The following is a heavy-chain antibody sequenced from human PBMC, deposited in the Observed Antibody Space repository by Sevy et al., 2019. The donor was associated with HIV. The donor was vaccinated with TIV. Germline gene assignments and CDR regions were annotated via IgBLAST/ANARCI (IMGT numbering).Heavy chain of an antibody. CDR2: FTSSSSYI. V-gene: IGHV3-48*02. CDR1: GFTFSSYS. CDR3: ARGSGSGSWLIDY. Sequence: GGSLRLSCAASGFTFSSYSMNWVRQAPGKGLEWLSCFTSSSSYIDYADSVRGRFTISRDNTRNSLYVQMNSLRDEDTAVYYSARGSGSGSWLIDYWGQGTLVTVSS. D-gene: IGHD6-13*01. J-gene: IGHJ4*02.